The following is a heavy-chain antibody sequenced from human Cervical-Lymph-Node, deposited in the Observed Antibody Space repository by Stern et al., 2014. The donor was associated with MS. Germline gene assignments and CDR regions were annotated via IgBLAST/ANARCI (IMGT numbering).Heavy chain of an antibody. Sequence: QLQLQESGPGLVKPSETLSLRCTVSGGSISSGSFYWGWVRQPPGKGLEWIGTVYDIGSAYYTLSLKGRVTIPVDTSKTRFSLNLSSVTAADTAVYYCARLEYTTSYYSHYFDYWGQGTLVTVSS. CDR1: GGSISSGSFY. D-gene: IGHD1-26*01. CDR3: ARLEYTTSYYSHYFDY. J-gene: IGHJ4*02. CDR2: VYDIGSA. V-gene: IGHV4-39*01.